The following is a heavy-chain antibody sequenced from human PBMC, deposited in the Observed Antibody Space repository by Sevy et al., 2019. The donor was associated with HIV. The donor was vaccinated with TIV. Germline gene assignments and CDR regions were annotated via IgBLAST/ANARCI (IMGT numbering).Heavy chain of an antibody. J-gene: IGHJ4*02. D-gene: IGHD2-15*01. CDR3: ARDGCSGGSCYVDY. CDR2: ISSSSSYT. Sequence: GGSLRLSCAASGFTFSDYYMSWIRQAPGKGLEWVSYISSSSSYTNYADSVKGRFTISRDNAKNSLYLQMNSLRAEDTAVYYCARDGCSGGSCYVDYWGLGTLVTVSS. CDR1: GFTFSDYY. V-gene: IGHV3-11*06.